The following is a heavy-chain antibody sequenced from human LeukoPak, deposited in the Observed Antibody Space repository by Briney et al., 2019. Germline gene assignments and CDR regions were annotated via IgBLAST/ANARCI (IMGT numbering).Heavy chain of an antibody. CDR3: ARDNYDILTGYLDAFDI. CDR2: IYYSGST. V-gene: IGHV4-59*12. D-gene: IGHD3-9*01. Sequence: NPSETLSLTCTVSGGSISSYYWSWIRQPPGKGLEWIGYIYYSGSTNYNPSLKSRVTISVDTSKNQFSLKLSSVTAADTAVYYCARDNYDILTGYLDAFDIWGQGTMVTVSS. J-gene: IGHJ3*02. CDR1: GGSISSYY.